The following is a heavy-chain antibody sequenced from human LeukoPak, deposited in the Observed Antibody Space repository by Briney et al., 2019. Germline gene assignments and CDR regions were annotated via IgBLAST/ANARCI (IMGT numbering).Heavy chain of an antibody. D-gene: IGHD3-22*01. V-gene: IGHV4-59*01. J-gene: IGHJ4*02. CDR2: INYSGST. CDR1: GGSISSYY. CDR3: ARSQGYYYDSSGYGTEY. Sequence: PSETLSLTCTVSGGSISSYYWSWIRQPPGEGLEWIGYINYSGSTNYNPSLKSRVTISVDTSKNQFSLKLSSVTAADTAVYYCARSQGYYYDSSGYGTEYWGQGTLVTVSS.